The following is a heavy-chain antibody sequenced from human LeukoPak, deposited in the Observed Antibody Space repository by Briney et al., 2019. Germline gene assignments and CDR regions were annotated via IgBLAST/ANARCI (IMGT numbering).Heavy chain of an antibody. V-gene: IGHV4-4*02. D-gene: IGHD2-8*01. CDR3: GRHANGDSSAAFDL. CDR2: VYRSGGT. Sequence: SETLSLTCAVSGDSISDKYWWRWVRQFPDKGLEWIGEVYRSGGTSYNPSLKSRVTVSIDYSKNQFSLNLRSVTAADTAVYYCGRHANGDSSAAFDLWGHGTMVFVSS. CDR1: GDSISDKYW. J-gene: IGHJ3*01.